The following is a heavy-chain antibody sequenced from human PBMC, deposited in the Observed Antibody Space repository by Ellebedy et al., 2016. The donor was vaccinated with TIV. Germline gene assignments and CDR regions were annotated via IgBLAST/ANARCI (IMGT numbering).Heavy chain of an antibody. CDR2: ISYDGSNK. Sequence: GESLKISXAASGFTFSSYAMHWVRQAPGKGLEWVAVISYDGSNKYYADSVKGRFTISRDNAKNSLYLQMNSLRAEDTAVYYCARGTAYYDSSGPNDDWGQGTLVTVSS. V-gene: IGHV3-30-3*01. CDR1: GFTFSSYA. J-gene: IGHJ4*02. CDR3: ARGTAYYDSSGPNDD. D-gene: IGHD3-22*01.